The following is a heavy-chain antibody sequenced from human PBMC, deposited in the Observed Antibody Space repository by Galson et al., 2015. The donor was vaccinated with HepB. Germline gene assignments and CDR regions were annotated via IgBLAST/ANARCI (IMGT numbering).Heavy chain of an antibody. D-gene: IGHD2-8*02. CDR3: ATDGVYRSNTGGYNCLDP. CDR1: GYPFSDYD. CDR2: INAGNGNT. J-gene: IGHJ5*02. V-gene: IGHV1-3*01. Sequence: SVKVSCKASGYPFSDYDIHWVRQAPGQGLDWMGYINAGNGNTEYSQKFQGRVTITSDTSASTVHMELSSLRSEDTAVYYCATDGVYRSNTGGYNCLDPWGQGTLVTVSS.